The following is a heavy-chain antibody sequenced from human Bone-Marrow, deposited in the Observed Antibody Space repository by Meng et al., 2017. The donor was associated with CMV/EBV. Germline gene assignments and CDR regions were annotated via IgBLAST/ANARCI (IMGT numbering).Heavy chain of an antibody. V-gene: IGHV3-30*02. J-gene: IGHJ4*02. CDR3: AREGIETTFDY. D-gene: IGHD1-7*01. CDR1: GFTFSSYS. CDR2: IRYDGSNK. Sequence: GESLKISCAASGFTFSSYSMHWVRQGPGKGLEWVAFIRYDGSNKYYADSVKGRFTISRDNSKNTLYLQMNSLRAEDTAVYYWAREGIETTFDYWGQGTLVTVSS.